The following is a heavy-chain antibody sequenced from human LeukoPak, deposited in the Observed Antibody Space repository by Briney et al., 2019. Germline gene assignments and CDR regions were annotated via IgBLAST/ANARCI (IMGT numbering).Heavy chain of an antibody. D-gene: IGHD3-10*01. Sequence: PVKASCKPSGYSFTGYYMHWVRRAPGQGLEWMGWINPNSGGTNYAQKFQDRVTMTRDTSISTAYMELSRLRSDDTAVYYCARDLEVRGVLYYFDYWGQGTLVTVSS. V-gene: IGHV1-2*02. J-gene: IGHJ4*02. CDR2: INPNSGGT. CDR3: ARDLEVRGVLYYFDY. CDR1: GYSFTGYY.